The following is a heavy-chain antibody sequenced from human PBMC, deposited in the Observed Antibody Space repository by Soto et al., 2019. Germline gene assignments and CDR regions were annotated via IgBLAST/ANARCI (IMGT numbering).Heavy chain of an antibody. D-gene: IGHD2-2*01. CDR3: AKYDCSETSCLTRTFDY. J-gene: IGHJ4*02. V-gene: IGHV3-23*01. CDR1: GFTFSISA. Sequence: GGSLRLSCAASGFTFSISAMSWVRPAPGKGLEWVSTISAGGSRTYYADSVKGRFTISRDNSKNTLYLQMNGLRPEDTAVYYCAKYDCSETSCLTRTFDYWGQGALVTVSS. CDR2: ISAGGSRT.